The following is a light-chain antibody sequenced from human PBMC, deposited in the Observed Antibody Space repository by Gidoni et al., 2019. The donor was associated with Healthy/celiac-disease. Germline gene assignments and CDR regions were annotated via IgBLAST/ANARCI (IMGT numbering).Light chain of an antibody. J-gene: IGKJ2*01. CDR2: GAS. CDR3: QQYGSSRYT. CDR1: QSVSSSY. Sequence: EIVLTQSPGTLSLSPGERATLSCRASQSVSSSYLAWYQQKPGQAPRLLISGASSRATGLPDRFSGSGSGTDFTLTISRLEPEDFAVYYCQQYGSSRYTFXQXTKLEIK. V-gene: IGKV3-20*01.